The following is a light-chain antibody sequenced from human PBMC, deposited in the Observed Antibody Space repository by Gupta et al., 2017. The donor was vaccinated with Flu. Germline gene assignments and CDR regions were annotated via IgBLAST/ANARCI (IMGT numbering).Light chain of an antibody. CDR2: LGS. J-gene: IGKJ1*01. Sequence: DIVLTQSPLSLPVTPGEPASISCRSSECLLHSNEYTYLDWYLQKPGQSPQLLIYLGSNRASGVPDRFSGSGSGTDFTLKISRVEAEDVGVYYCRQGLQSPPTFGQGTRVDIK. CDR1: ECLLHSNEYTY. V-gene: IGKV2-28*01. CDR3: RQGLQSPPT.